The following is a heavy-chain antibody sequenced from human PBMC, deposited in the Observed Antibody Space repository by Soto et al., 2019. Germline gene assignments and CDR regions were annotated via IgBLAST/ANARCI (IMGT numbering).Heavy chain of an antibody. CDR3: ERDSGSDLSSPGAVFDY. V-gene: IGHV1-18*01. CDR1: GYTFTSSG. Sequence: QVQLVQSGVEVKKPGASVKVSCKASGYTFTSSGISWVRQAPGQGLEWMGWISGYNGNTNYAQKVQGRVTMTTDTSTSTAYMALRSLRYDDTAVYYSERDSGSDLSSPGAVFDYWGQGTLVTVSS. J-gene: IGHJ4*02. D-gene: IGHD3-10*01. CDR2: ISGYNGNT.